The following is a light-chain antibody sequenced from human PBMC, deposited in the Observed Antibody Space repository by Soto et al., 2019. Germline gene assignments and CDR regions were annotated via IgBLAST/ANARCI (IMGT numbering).Light chain of an antibody. Sequence: EVVMTQSPATVSVSPGEGVTLSCRASQTISNDLAWYQQQPDQAPRLLIYGASTSATGVPARFSGGGSGTDITLTISSLQSEDFAFYYCQQNNKWPPVTFGGGTKVEIK. CDR1: QTISND. CDR3: QQNNKWPPVT. V-gene: IGKV3-15*01. CDR2: GAS. J-gene: IGKJ4*01.